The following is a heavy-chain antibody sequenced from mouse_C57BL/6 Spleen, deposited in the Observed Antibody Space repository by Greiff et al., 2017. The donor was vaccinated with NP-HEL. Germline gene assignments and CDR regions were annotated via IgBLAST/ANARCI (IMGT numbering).Heavy chain of an antibody. CDR1: GYTFTTYP. D-gene: IGHD2-3*01. CDR3: SSEDGYVGFAY. J-gene: IGHJ3*01. V-gene: IGHV1-47*01. Sequence: QVHVKQPGAELVKPGASVKMSCKASGYTFTTYPIEWMKQNHGKSLEWIGNIHPYNDDTKYNEKFKGKATLTVEKSSSTVYLELSRLTSEDSAVSFCSSEDGYVGFAYWGQGTLVTVSA. CDR2: IHPYNDDT.